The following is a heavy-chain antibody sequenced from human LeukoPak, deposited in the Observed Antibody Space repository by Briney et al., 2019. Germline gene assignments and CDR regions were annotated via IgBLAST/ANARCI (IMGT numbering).Heavy chain of an antibody. V-gene: IGHV3-23*01. CDR2: ISGSGDNT. CDR1: EFTFSSYA. Sequence: GGSLRLSCAASEFTFSSYAMNWVRQAPGKGLEWVSGISGSGDNTYYADSVKGRFTISRDNSKNTLYLQMDSLRAEDTAVYYCAKDRSGMGYYFDFWGQGTLVTVSS. J-gene: IGHJ4*02. D-gene: IGHD1-26*01. CDR3: AKDRSGMGYYFDF.